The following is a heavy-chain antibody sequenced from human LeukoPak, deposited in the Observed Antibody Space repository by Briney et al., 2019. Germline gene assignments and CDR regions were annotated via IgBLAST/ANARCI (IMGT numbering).Heavy chain of an antibody. D-gene: IGHD2-2*01. J-gene: IGHJ5*02. CDR3: ARGVFCSSTSCYGNWFDP. CDR1: GGSFSGYY. Sequence: PSETLSLTCAVYGGSFSGYYWSWIRQPAGKGLEWIGRTYTSGSTNYNPSLKSRVTMSVDTSKNQFSLKLSSVTAADTAVYYCARGVFCSSTSCYGNWFDPWGQGTLVTVSS. V-gene: IGHV4-59*10. CDR2: TYTSGST.